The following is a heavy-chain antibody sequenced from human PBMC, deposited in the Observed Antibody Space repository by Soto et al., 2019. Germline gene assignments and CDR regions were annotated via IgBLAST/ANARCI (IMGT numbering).Heavy chain of an antibody. V-gene: IGHV4-39*01. Sequence: QLQLQESGPGLVKPSETLSLTCTVSGGSISSSNYYWGWIRQPPGKGLEWIGSIYYSGSTYYNPSPKSRVTXSXDPXKNQFPLKLSSVTAADTAVYYCARLVYDSSGYRPGWGQGTLVTVSS. CDR2: IYYSGST. D-gene: IGHD3-22*01. CDR3: ARLVYDSSGYRPG. CDR1: GGSISSSNYY. J-gene: IGHJ4*02.